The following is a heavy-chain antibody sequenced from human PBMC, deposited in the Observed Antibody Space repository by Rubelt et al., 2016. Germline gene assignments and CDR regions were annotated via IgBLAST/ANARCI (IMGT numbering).Heavy chain of an antibody. CDR2: VNHAAVT. V-gene: IGHV4-34*02. CDR3: ARGASPWYYGTNDYYHY. D-gene: IGHD3-10*01. Sequence: QVQLQQWGEGLLKPSETLSLTCVVSGGSFSGYSWSWVRQPPEKGLEWIGDVNHAAVTVYSPSLKRRVTISLDTSKNHLSLCRDSVTAADTAVYYCARGASPWYYGTNDYYHYWGPGSQVVVSS. CDR1: GGSFSGYS. J-gene: IGHJ4*02.